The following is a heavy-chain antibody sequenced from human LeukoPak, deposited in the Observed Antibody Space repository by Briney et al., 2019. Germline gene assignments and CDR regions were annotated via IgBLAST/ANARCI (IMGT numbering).Heavy chain of an antibody. CDR1: GYTFTGYC. CDR3: SRPDEESPRQSYYDMLPGPTESFDS. CDR2: INPNNGGT. Sequence: ASGKVTCKASGYTFTGYCMHWVGQAPGQGVGGVGWINPNNGGTNYAKKVHGRVTINRDTSNSTAYMERRRLRSEGRAGYYFSRPDEESPRQSYYDMLPGPTESFDSGGQGTMVTVSS. D-gene: IGHD3-9*01. V-gene: IGHV1-2*02. J-gene: IGHJ3*02.